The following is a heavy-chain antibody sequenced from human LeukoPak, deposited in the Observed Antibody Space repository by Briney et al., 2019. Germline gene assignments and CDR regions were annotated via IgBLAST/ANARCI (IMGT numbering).Heavy chain of an antibody. CDR2: IYSGGST. CDR1: GFTVNSNY. V-gene: IGHV3-53*01. J-gene: IGHJ4*02. Sequence: GGSLRLSCAASGFTVNSNYMSWVRQAPGKGMEWVSVIYSGGSTYYADSVKGRFTISRDNSKNTLYLQINSLRAEDTAVYYCARGLYDFDTSGYLYYWGQGTLVTVSS. D-gene: IGHD3-22*01. CDR3: ARGLYDFDTSGYLYY.